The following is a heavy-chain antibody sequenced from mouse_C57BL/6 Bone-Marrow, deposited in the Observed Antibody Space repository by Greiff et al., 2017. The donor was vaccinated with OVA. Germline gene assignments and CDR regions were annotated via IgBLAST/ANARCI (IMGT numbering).Heavy chain of an antibody. CDR3: AREYDYDGGYYFDY. CDR1: GYTFTSYW. D-gene: IGHD2-4*01. CDR2: IYPGSGSN. V-gene: IGHV1-55*01. J-gene: IGHJ2*01. Sequence: QVQLQQPGAELVKPGASVKMSCKASGYTFTSYWITWVKQRPGQGLEWIGDIYPGSGSNNYNEKFTSKAQLPVDTSSSTAYMQISSLTSEDSAVYYCAREYDYDGGYYFDYWGQGTTLTVSS.